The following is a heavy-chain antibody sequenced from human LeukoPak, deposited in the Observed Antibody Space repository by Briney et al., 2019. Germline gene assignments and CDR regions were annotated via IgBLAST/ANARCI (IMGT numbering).Heavy chain of an antibody. CDR3: ARDLWFGDLYGMDA. V-gene: IGHV3-30*04. D-gene: IGHD3-10*01. CDR1: GFTFSSYA. J-gene: IGHJ6*04. CDR2: ISYDGSNK. Sequence: GRSLRLSCAASGFTFSSYAMHWVRQAPGKGLEWVAVISYDGSNKYYADSVKGRFTISRDNSKNTLYLQMNSLRAEDTAVYYCARDLWFGDLYGMDAWGKGTTVTVSS.